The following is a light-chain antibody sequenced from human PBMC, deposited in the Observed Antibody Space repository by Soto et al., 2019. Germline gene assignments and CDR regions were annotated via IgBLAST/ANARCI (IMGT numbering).Light chain of an antibody. Sequence: QSALTQPASVSGSPGQSITISCTGTSSDVGGYNSVSWYQQHPGKAPKLMIYDVSNWPSGVSYRFSGSKSGNTASLTISGLQAEDEADYYCSSYTSRSPVVFGGGTKLTVL. CDR1: SSDVGGYNS. J-gene: IGLJ2*01. CDR3: SSYTSRSPVV. CDR2: DVS. V-gene: IGLV2-14*01.